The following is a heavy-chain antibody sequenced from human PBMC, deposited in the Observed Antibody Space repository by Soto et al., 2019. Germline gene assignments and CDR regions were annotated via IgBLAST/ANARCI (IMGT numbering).Heavy chain of an antibody. V-gene: IGHV1-18*01. CDR2: TSSYNGMT. Sequence: ASVKVSCKTSSYTFNNYGISWVRQAPGQGLEWMGWTSSYNGMTRCGEKFQGRATMTTDTSTNTAYMELRSLRSDDTALYYCARDWYCSGGSCSDVFDIWGQGTMVTVSS. J-gene: IGHJ3*02. D-gene: IGHD2-15*01. CDR1: SYTFNNYG. CDR3: ARDWYCSGGSCSDVFDI.